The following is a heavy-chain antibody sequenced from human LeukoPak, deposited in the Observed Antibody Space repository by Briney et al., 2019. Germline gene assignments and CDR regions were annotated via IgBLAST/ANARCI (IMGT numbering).Heavy chain of an antibody. V-gene: IGHV1-69*05. D-gene: IGHD3-3*01. Sequence: GASVKVSCKASGGTFSSYAISWVRQAPGQGLEWMGGIIPIFGTANYAQKFQGRVTITTDESTSTAYMELSSLRSEDTAVYYCARCRWDLFGVGCLFDYWGQGTLVTVSS. CDR3: ARCRWDLFGVGCLFDY. J-gene: IGHJ4*02. CDR2: IIPIFGTA. CDR1: GGTFSSYA.